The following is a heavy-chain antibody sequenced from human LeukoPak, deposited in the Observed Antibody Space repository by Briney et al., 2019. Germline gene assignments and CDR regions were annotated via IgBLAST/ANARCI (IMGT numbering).Heavy chain of an antibody. Sequence: PGRSLRLSCVASGFTFSSYGMHWVRQAPGKGLEWVAVLWYDGSNKYYADSVRGRFTISRDNSKNTLYLQMNSLRAEDTAVYYCARDGRYCSGGSCSAGDYWGQGTLVTVSS. CDR1: GFTFSSYG. CDR2: LWYDGSNK. CDR3: ARDGRYCSGGSCSAGDY. J-gene: IGHJ4*02. D-gene: IGHD2-15*01. V-gene: IGHV3-33*01.